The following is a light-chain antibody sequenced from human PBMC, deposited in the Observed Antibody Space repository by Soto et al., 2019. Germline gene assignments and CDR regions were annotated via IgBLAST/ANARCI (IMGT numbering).Light chain of an antibody. J-gene: IGLJ2*01. CDR3: QSYDSSLSGVV. CDR2: GNI. Sequence: QAVVTQPPSVSGAPGQRVTISCTGSSSNIGAGYEVHWYQQLPGTAPKLLIYGNIYRPSGVPDRFSGSKSGTSVYLAITGLQAEDEDDYHCQSYDSSLSGVVFGGGTKLTAL. CDR1: SSNIGAGYE. V-gene: IGLV1-40*01.